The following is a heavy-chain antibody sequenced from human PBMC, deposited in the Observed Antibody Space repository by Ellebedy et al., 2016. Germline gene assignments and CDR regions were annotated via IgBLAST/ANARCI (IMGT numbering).Heavy chain of an antibody. D-gene: IGHD4-17*01. CDR1: GFTFSSYW. CDR2: IKQDGSEK. V-gene: IGHV3-7*04. Sequence: GGSLRLXXAASGFTFSSYWMSWVRQAPGKGLEWVANIKQDGSEKYYVDSVKGRFTISRDNAKNSLYLQMNSLRAEDTAVYYCARDLKGDYGDLYYYYYYGIDVWGQGTTVTVSS. CDR3: ARDLKGDYGDLYYYYYYGIDV. J-gene: IGHJ6*02.